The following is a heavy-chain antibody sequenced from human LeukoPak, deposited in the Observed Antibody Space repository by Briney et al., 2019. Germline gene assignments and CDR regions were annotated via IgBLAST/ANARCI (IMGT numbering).Heavy chain of an antibody. CDR3: ARPGLYSSGWYTRDY. Sequence: GESLKISCKGSGYSFTSYWIGWVRQMPGKGLEWRGIIYPGDSDTRYSPSFQGQVTISADKSISTAYLQWSSLKASDTAMYYCARPGLYSSGWYTRDYWGQGTLVTVSS. CDR2: IYPGDSDT. J-gene: IGHJ4*02. CDR1: GYSFTSYW. V-gene: IGHV5-51*01. D-gene: IGHD6-19*01.